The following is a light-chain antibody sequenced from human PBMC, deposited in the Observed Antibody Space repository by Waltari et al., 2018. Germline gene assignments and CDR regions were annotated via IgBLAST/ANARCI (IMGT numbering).Light chain of an antibody. Sequence: EIVMTQSPATLSVSPGDRATLSCRASQSFTRKLSWYQQKPGQVPRLHIYGVSTRATGNPARFSGRGSGTEFTLTISSLQSEDSAVYYCSQYNDWPYTFGQGTKLELQ. CDR1: QSFTRK. CDR3: SQYNDWPYT. CDR2: GVS. J-gene: IGKJ2*01. V-gene: IGKV3-15*01.